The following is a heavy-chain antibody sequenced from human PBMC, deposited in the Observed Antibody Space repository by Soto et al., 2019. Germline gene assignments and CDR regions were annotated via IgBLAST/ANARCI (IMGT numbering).Heavy chain of an antibody. CDR1: GYTFNRHY. CDR2: IDPSGGDT. J-gene: IGHJ4*02. CDR3: AKRRGVGLTRSSFEY. V-gene: IGHV1-46*02. Sequence: QVQLVQSGAEVRKPGASVKVSCKASGYTFNRHYIQWVRQAPGQGLEWMVMIDPSGGDTNYAKKFQGRVTLTSETSTSTVYMELSSLRSEDTAVDYWAKRRGVGLTRSSFEYWGPGNRVIVSS. D-gene: IGHD1-26*01.